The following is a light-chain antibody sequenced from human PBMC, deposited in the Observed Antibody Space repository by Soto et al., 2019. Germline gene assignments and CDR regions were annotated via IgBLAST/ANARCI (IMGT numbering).Light chain of an antibody. Sequence: IVMTQSPATLSVSPGERATLSCRASQSVSSNLAWYQQKPGQAPRLLIYGASTRATGIPARFSGSGSGTEFTLTISSLQSEDFAVYYCQQYGGTFGQGTKVDIK. CDR1: QSVSSN. CDR2: GAS. CDR3: QQYGGT. J-gene: IGKJ1*01. V-gene: IGKV3-15*01.